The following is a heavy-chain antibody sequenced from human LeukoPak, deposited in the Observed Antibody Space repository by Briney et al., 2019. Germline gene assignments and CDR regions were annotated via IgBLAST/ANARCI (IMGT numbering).Heavy chain of an antibody. Sequence: GGSLRLSCAASGFTFSSYDMHWVRQPTGKGLEWVSTIGTAGDTYYPGSVKGRFTISRENAKNSLYLQMNSLRAGNTAVYYCARSRDGYNLWYFDLWGRGTLVTVSS. V-gene: IGHV3-13*01. CDR2: IGTAGDT. J-gene: IGHJ2*01. CDR1: GFTFSSYD. CDR3: ARSRDGYNLWYFDL. D-gene: IGHD5-24*01.